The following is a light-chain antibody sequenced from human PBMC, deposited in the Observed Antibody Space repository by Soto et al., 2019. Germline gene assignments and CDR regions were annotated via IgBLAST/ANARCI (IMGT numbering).Light chain of an antibody. CDR3: QQYYSSPPT. Sequence: DIVLTQSPDSLAVSLGERATINCKSGHNILYSSDQKNYLSWYQQRPGQPPKLLFHWASTRESGVPDRFSGSGSGTHFTLTITSLQAEDVAVYYCQQYYSSPPTFGQGTKVDTK. V-gene: IGKV4-1*01. J-gene: IGKJ1*01. CDR1: HNILYSSDQKNY. CDR2: WAS.